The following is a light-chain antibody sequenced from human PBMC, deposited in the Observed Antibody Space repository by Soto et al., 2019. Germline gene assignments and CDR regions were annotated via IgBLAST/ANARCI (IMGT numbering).Light chain of an antibody. V-gene: IGLV1-40*01. CDR2: GNS. Sequence: QAVVTPPPSVSGAPGQRVPISCTGSSSNIGAVYDVHWYQQLPGTAPKLLIYGNSNRPSGVPDRFSGSKSGTSASLAITGLQAEDEADYYCQSYDSSLSGWVFGGGTKLTVL. CDR1: SSNIGAVYD. CDR3: QSYDSSLSGWV. J-gene: IGLJ3*02.